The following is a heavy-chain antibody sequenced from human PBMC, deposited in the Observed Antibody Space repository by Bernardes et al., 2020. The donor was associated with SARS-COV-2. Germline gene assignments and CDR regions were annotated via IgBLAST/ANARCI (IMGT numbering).Heavy chain of an antibody. CDR3: AKDYSVIGQAVYYYGLDV. Sequence: ASVKVSCKAAGNTFSVYSIHWVRQAPGQRLEWMGWINAANGNTKYSQKLQSRVTISRDTTANIVYVELSSLRSEDTAVYYCAKDYSVIGQAVYYYGLDVWGQGTTVTVSS. V-gene: IGHV1-3*01. D-gene: IGHD4-4*01. J-gene: IGHJ6*02. CDR2: INAANGNT. CDR1: GNTFSVYS.